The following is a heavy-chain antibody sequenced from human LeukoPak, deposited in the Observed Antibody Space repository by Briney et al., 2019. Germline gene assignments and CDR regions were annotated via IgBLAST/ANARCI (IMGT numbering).Heavy chain of an antibody. CDR1: GFTFSSYW. Sequence: GGSLRLSCAASGFTFSSYWTHWVRQAPGKGLVWVSRINTDGSGTSNADSVKGRFTISRDNAKNTLYLQMNSLRAEDTAVYYCARDHRVTYYYGMDVWGKGTAVTVSS. D-gene: IGHD2-21*02. CDR2: INTDGSGT. J-gene: IGHJ6*04. V-gene: IGHV3-74*01. CDR3: ARDHRVTYYYGMDV.